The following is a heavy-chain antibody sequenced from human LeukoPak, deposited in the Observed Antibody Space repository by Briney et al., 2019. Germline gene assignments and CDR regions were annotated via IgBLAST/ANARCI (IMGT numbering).Heavy chain of an antibody. CDR1: GGSISGHF. Sequence: SETLSLTCTVSGGSISGHFWSWIRQPPGKGLEWIGYIYYSGSTNYNPSLKSRVTMSVDTSKNQFSLKLSSVTAADTAVYYCARDNWNYGSSMDVWGQGTTVTVSS. CDR3: ARDNWNYGSSMDV. J-gene: IGHJ6*02. V-gene: IGHV4-59*11. CDR2: IYYSGST. D-gene: IGHD1-7*01.